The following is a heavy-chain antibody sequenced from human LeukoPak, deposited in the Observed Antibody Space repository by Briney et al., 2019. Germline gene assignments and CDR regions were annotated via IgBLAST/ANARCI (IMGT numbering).Heavy chain of an antibody. D-gene: IGHD1-26*01. V-gene: IGHV3-9*01. CDR2: ITWNGDII. Sequence: GGSLRLSCAASGFTFDDYAMHWVRQAPGKGLEWVSGITWNGDIIGYSDSVKGRFTISRDNAKNSLYLQMNSLRTEDTALYYCAKDAIGGRGSYYDYWGQGTLVTVSS. CDR3: AKDAIGGRGSYYDY. CDR1: GFTFDDYA. J-gene: IGHJ4*02.